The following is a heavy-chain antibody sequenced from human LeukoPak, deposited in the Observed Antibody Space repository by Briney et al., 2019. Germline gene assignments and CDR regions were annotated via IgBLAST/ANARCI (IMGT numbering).Heavy chain of an antibody. J-gene: IGHJ4*02. Sequence: SETLSLTCTVSSGSVNSYYWSWIRQPPGKGLEWIGYIYYSGSTNYNPSLKSRVTISVDTSKNQFSLKLSSVTAADTAVYYCASSHRAGSLYFDYWGQGTLVTVSS. CDR2: IYYSGST. CDR3: ASSHRAGSLYFDY. D-gene: IGHD6-19*01. V-gene: IGHV4-59*02. CDR1: SGSVNSYY.